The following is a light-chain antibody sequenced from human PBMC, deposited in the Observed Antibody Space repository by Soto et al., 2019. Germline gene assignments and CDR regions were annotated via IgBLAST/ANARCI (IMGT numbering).Light chain of an antibody. J-gene: IGKJ1*01. CDR3: QQYFTTPWT. CDR1: QSVLYRSDSKNY. Sequence: DIVMTQSPDSLAVSLGERATINCRSSQSVLYRSDSKNYLAWYQQKLGQSPNLLIYWASTRQSGVPDRFSGSGSGTDFTLTISSLQSEDVAVYYCQQYFTTPWTFGQGTKVEI. CDR2: WAS. V-gene: IGKV4-1*01.